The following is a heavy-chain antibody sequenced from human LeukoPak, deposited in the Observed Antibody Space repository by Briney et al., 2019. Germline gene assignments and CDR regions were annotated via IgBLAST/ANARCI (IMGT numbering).Heavy chain of an antibody. CDR2: IYYSGST. CDR3: ARGNRNWFDP. CDR1: GGSISSGGYS. D-gene: IGHD2/OR15-2a*01. Sequence: PSQTLSLTCTVSGGSISSGGYSWSWLRQHPGKGLEWIGYIYYSGSTYYNPSLKSRVTISVDTSKNQFSLKLSSVTAADTAVYYCARGNRNWFDPWGQGTLVTVSS. V-gene: IGHV4-31*03. J-gene: IGHJ5*02.